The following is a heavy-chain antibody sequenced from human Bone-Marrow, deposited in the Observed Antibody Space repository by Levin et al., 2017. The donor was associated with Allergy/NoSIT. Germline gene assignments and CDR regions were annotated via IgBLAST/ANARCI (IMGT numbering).Heavy chain of an antibody. CDR3: ARDDEIAGEDY. V-gene: IGHV3-21*06. CDR2: ISRSSKHI. Sequence: GGSLRLSCAASGFTFSAHGIHWVRQAPGKGLEWVSSISRSSKHINYADSVKGRFTVSRDDAKNSVYLQMDSLRAEDTAIYYCARDDEIAGEDYWGQGTLVTVSS. CDR1: GFTFSAHG. J-gene: IGHJ4*02. D-gene: IGHD6-13*01.